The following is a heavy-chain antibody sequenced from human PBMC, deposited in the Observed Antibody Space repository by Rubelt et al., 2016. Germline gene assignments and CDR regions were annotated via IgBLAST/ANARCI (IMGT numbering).Heavy chain of an antibody. CDR3: ARARRSGGNPQTLFPLDY. V-gene: IGHV4-34*01. Sequence: QVQLQQWGAGLLKPSETLSLTCAVYGGSFSGYYWSWIRRPPGKGLEWIGEINPSGITNYNPSLKCRVTFPVATAKTLVALTRGGVTAADTAVYYCARARRSGGNPQTLFPLDYWGQGTLVTVSS. J-gene: IGHJ4*02. CDR1: GGSFSGYY. CDR2: INPSGIT. D-gene: IGHD2-15*01.